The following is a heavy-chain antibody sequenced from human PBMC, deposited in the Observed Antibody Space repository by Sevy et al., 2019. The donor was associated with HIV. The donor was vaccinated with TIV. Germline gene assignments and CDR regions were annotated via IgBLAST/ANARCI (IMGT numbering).Heavy chain of an antibody. D-gene: IGHD5-12*01. J-gene: IGHJ3*02. CDR3: ARVIVATTYPIRVHESDI. Sequence: GESLKISCKGSGYRFTNYWLGWVRQMPGKGLEWMGMIYPGDSDTRYSPSFQGQVSISADKSISTAYLQWTSMMASVTAMYYCARVIVATTYPIRVHESDIWGQGTMVTVSS. CDR2: IYPGDSDT. CDR1: GYRFTNYW. V-gene: IGHV5-51*01.